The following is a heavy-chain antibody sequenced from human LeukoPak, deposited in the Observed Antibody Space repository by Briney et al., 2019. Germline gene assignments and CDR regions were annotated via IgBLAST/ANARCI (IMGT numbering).Heavy chain of an antibody. CDR1: GGSVSSGTYY. Sequence: SQTLSLTCTVSGGSVSSGTYYWTWIRQPAGKGLEWIGRIYTSGSTNFNPSLKSRVSISLDTSQNQFSLKVSTVTAADTAVYYCAREGAARNFDYWGQGILVTVSS. CDR2: IYTSGST. D-gene: IGHD6-6*01. CDR3: AREGAARNFDY. V-gene: IGHV4-61*02. J-gene: IGHJ4*02.